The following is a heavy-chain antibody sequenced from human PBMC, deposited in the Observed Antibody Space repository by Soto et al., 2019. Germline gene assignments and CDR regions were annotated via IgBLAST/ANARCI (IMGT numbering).Heavy chain of an antibody. J-gene: IGHJ6*03. CDR3: AKDLSSSSYYYYYMDV. CDR2: ISGGGGST. CDR1: GFTFSSYA. D-gene: IGHD6-6*01. Sequence: EVQLLESGGGLVQPGGSLRLSCAASGFTFSSYAMSWVRQAPGKGLEWVSAISGGGGSTYYADSVKGRFTISRDNSKNTLSLQMTSLRAEDTAVYYCAKDLSSSSYYYYYMDVWGKGTTVTVSS. V-gene: IGHV3-23*01.